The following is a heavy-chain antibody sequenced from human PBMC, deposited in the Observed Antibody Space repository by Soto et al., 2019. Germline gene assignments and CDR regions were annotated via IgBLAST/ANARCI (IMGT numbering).Heavy chain of an antibody. CDR1: GYTFTSYD. D-gene: IGHD5-12*01. V-gene: IGHV1-8*01. CDR3: ASYSGYDYGDYYYYMDV. CDR2: MNPNSGNT. Sequence: SVKVSCKASGYTFTSYDINWVRQATGQGLEWMGWMNPNSGNTGYAQKFQGRVTMTRNTSISTAYMELSSLRSEDTAVYYCASYSGYDYGDYYYYMDVWGKGTTVTVSS. J-gene: IGHJ6*03.